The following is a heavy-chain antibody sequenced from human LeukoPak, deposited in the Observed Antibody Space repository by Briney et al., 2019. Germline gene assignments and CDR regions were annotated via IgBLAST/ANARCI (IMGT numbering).Heavy chain of an antibody. D-gene: IGHD2-21*02. CDR2: IYHRGST. V-gene: IGHV4-38-2*02. CDR3: ARYRNCGSDYYDAFDI. CDR1: GYPISSGYY. J-gene: IGHJ3*02. Sequence: PSETLSLTCTVSGYPISSGYYWGWIRQPPGKGLEWIGGIYHRGSTYYNPSLKSRVTISVDTSKNQFSLKLNSVTAADTAVYYCARYRNCGSDYYDAFDIWGQGTMVTVSS.